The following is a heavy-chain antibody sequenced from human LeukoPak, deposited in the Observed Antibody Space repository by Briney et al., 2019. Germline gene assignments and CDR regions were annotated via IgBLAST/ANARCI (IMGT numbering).Heavy chain of an antibody. CDR3: ARGGIQVSGIDEFDY. V-gene: IGHV3-13*01. J-gene: IGHJ4*02. Sequence: GGSLRLSCAASGFTFIDYDMHWVRQVLGKGLEWVSAIGIRGDTHYSGSVKGRFTISRENAESSLYLQVNSLRAEDTAVYYCARGGIQVSGIDEFDYWGQGTLVTVSS. D-gene: IGHD6-19*01. CDR2: IGIRGDT. CDR1: GFTFIDYD.